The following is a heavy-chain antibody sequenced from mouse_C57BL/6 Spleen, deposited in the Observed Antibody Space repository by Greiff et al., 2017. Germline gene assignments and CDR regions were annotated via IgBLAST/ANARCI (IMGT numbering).Heavy chain of an antibody. CDR3: ARLEGDYDGAWFAY. CDR2: INPGSGGT. J-gene: IGHJ3*01. CDR1: GYAFTNYL. Sequence: VQLQQSGAELVRPGTSVKVSCKASGYAFTNYLIEWVKQRPGQGLEWIGVINPGSGGTNYNEKFKGKATLTADKSSSTAYMQLSSLTSEDSAVYFCARLEGDYDGAWFAYWGQGTLVTVSA. D-gene: IGHD2-4*01. V-gene: IGHV1-54*01.